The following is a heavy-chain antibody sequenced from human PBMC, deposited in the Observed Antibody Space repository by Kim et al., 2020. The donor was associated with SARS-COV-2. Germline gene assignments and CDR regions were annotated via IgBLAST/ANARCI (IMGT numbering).Heavy chain of an antibody. V-gene: IGHV1-8*01. CDR3: ARGGTLGYSGYSSYYYGMDV. CDR2: MNPNSGNT. Sequence: ASVKVSCKASGYTFTSYDINWVRQATGQGLEWMGWMNPNSGNTGYAQKFQGRVTMTRNTSISTAYMELSSLRSEDTAVYYCARGGTLGYSGYSSYYYGMDVWGQGTTVTVSS. CDR1: GYTFTSYD. J-gene: IGHJ6*02. D-gene: IGHD5-12*01.